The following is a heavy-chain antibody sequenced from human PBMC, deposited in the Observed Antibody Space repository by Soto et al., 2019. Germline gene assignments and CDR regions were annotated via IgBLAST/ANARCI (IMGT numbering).Heavy chain of an antibody. CDR2: IDPTDSFT. CDR3: ARPASGGSRDAFDV. V-gene: IGHV5-10-1*01. J-gene: IGHJ3*01. D-gene: IGHD2-15*01. Sequence: RGESLKISCKASGYKFTTFWLNWVRQTPGKGLEWLGRIDPTDSFTNYSPPFEGHVTISVDRSISTAYLQWNSLQASDTAIYYCARPASGGSRDAFDVWGQGTTVTVS. CDR1: GYKFTTFW.